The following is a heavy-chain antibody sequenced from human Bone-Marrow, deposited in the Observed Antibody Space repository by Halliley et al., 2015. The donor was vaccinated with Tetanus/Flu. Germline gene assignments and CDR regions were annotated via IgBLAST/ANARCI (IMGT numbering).Heavy chain of an antibody. V-gene: IGHV4-59*03. D-gene: IGHD3-16*02. Sequence: IGHVFYSGSTEYNPSLKSRVTISIDTSKNQFSLRLTSVTAADTAVYYCARNLWPFDYVWGSHHTWSQGSLVTVSS. J-gene: IGHJ5*02. CDR3: ARNLWPFDYVWGSHHT. CDR2: VFYSGST.